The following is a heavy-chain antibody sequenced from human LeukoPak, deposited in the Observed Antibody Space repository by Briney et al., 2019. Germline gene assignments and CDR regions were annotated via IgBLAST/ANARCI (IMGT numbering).Heavy chain of an antibody. V-gene: IGHV3-23*01. CDR1: GFTFSSYA. CDR2: ISGSGGST. CDR3: AKTALPAYYDSSVGYYYYYMDV. Sequence: PGGSLRLSCAASGFTFSSYAMSWVRQAPGKGLEWVSAISGSGGSTYYADSVKGRFTISRDNSKNTLYLQMNSLRAEDTAVYYCAKTALPAYYDSSVGYYYYYMDVWGKGTTVTVSS. J-gene: IGHJ6*03. D-gene: IGHD3-22*01.